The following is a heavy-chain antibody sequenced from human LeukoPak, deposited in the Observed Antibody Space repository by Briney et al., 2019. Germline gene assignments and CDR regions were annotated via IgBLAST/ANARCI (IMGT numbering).Heavy chain of an antibody. V-gene: IGHV3-7*05. Sequence: GSLRLSCAASGFTFSSYWMSWVRQAPGKGLEWVANIKQDGSEKYYVDSVKGRFTISRDNAKNSLYLQMNSLRAEDTAVYYCARDKAYYDSSGYNYDAFDIWGQGTMVTVSS. D-gene: IGHD3-22*01. CDR2: IKQDGSEK. CDR1: GFTFSSYW. CDR3: ARDKAYYDSSGYNYDAFDI. J-gene: IGHJ3*02.